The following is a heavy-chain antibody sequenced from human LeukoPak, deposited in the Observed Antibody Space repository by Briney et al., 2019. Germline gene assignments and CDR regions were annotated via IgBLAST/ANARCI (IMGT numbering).Heavy chain of an antibody. Sequence: PSETLALTCDVSGVSFSTYYWNWIRQSPEKGLEWIGEVNHSGYTNCNPSLKGRVTISVDTSKNQFFLRLSSVTAADTAVYYCARQLYGSDYWGQGTLVTVSS. D-gene: IGHD4-17*01. CDR2: VNHSGYT. CDR1: GVSFSTYY. CDR3: ARQLYGSDY. V-gene: IGHV4-34*01. J-gene: IGHJ4*02.